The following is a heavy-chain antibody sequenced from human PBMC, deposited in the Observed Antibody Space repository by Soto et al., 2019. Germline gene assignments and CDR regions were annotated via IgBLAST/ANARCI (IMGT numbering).Heavy chain of an antibody. D-gene: IGHD1-1*01. Sequence: QEQLVQSGTEVKKPGASVTVSCKSSGYTFTDFYLHWLRQAPGQGLEWVGWINPKTGDTKSSQKSRGRVTMSGAESLGKAYIVLTSLTSDDTAMYYCATGTNGTTGWYHPWGQGTRVTVSS. V-gene: IGHV1-2*02. CDR2: INPKTGDT. CDR3: ATGTNGTTGWYHP. CDR1: GYTFTDFY. J-gene: IGHJ5*02.